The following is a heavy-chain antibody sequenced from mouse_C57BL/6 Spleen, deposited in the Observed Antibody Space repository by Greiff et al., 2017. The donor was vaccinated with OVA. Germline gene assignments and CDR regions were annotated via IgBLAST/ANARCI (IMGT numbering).Heavy chain of an antibody. CDR3: ARVRITTVEGYAMDY. D-gene: IGHD1-1*01. CDR2: ISYDGSN. V-gene: IGHV3-6*01. CDR1: GYSITSGYY. Sequence: DVQLQESGPGLVKPSQSLSLTCSVTGYSITSGYYWNWIRQFPGNKLEWMGYISYDGSNNYNPSLKNRISITRDTSKNQFFLKLNSVTTEDTATYYCARVRITTVEGYAMDYWGQGTSVTVSS. J-gene: IGHJ4*01.